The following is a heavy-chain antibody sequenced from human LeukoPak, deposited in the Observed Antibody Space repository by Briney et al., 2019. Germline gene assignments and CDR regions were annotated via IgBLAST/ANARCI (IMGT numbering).Heavy chain of an antibody. Sequence: GGSLRLSCAASGFTFSSYSMNWVRQAPGKGLEWVSYISSSSSTIYYADSVKGRFTISRDSAKNSLYLQMNSLRAEDTAVYYCARVPYRLLWFGELGNGMDVWGQGTTVTVSS. D-gene: IGHD3-10*01. J-gene: IGHJ6*02. CDR1: GFTFSSYS. CDR2: ISSSSSTI. V-gene: IGHV3-48*04. CDR3: ARVPYRLLWFGELGNGMDV.